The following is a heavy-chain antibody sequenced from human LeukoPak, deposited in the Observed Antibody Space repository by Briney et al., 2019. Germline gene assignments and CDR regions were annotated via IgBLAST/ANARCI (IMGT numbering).Heavy chain of an antibody. CDR3: ARDGNPFDY. CDR1: GASISSGGYY. CDR2: IYYTGST. J-gene: IGHJ4*02. V-gene: IGHV4-31*03. Sequence: PSETLSLTCTVSGASISSGGYYWSWVRQHPGKGLEWIAYIYYTGSTYYNPSLRSRVIISVDTSKNQFSLKLSSVTAADTAVYYCARDGNPFDYWGQGTLVTVSS.